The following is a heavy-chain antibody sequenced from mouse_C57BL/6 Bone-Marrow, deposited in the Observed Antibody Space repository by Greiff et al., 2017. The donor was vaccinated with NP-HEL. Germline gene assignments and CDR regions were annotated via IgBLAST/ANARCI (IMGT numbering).Heavy chain of an antibody. CDR2: IRSKSNNYAT. Sequence: EVKVVESGGGLVQPKGSLKLSCAASGFSFNTYAMNWVRQAPGKGLEWVARIRSKSNNYATYYADSVKDRFTISRDDSESMLYLQMNNLKTEDTAMYYGVRQDYGSFYAMDYWGQGTSVTVSS. J-gene: IGHJ4*01. CDR3: VRQDYGSFYAMDY. CDR1: GFSFNTYA. V-gene: IGHV10-1*01. D-gene: IGHD1-1*01.